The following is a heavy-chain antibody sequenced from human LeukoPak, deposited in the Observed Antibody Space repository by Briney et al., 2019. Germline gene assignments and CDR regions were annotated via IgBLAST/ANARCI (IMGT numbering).Heavy chain of an antibody. CDR2: IKQDGSEK. CDR3: ARKGGPVTWYNWFDP. Sequence: GGSLRLSCAASGFTFSSYLMSWVRQAPGKGLEWVASIKQDGSEKYYVDSVKGRFTISRDNAKNSLYLQMNSLRAEDTAVYYCARKGGPVTWYNWFDPWGQGTLVTVSS. CDR1: GFTFSSYL. V-gene: IGHV3-7*01. D-gene: IGHD3-16*01. J-gene: IGHJ5*02.